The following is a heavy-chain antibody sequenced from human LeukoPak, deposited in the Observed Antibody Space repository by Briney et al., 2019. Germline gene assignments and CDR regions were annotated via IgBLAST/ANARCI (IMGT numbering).Heavy chain of an antibody. Sequence: SETLSLTCTVSGGSISSYYWSWIRQPPGKGLEWIGEINHSGSTNYNPSLKSRVTISVDTSKNQFSLKLSSVTAADTAVYYFARGHGYCSGGSCYPYFYYGMDVWGQATTVTVSS. J-gene: IGHJ6*02. CDR2: INHSGST. CDR3: ARGHGYCSGGSCYPYFYYGMDV. CDR1: GGSISSYY. D-gene: IGHD2-15*01. V-gene: IGHV4-34*01.